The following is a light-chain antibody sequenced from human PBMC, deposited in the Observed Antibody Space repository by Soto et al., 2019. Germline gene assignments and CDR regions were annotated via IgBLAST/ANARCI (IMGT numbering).Light chain of an antibody. CDR1: QSVSSSY. CDR3: QQYGSSPPIP. J-gene: IGKJ5*01. Sequence: EIVLTQSPGTLSLSPGERATLSCRASQSVSSSYLAWYQQKPGQAPRLLIYGASSRATGIPDRFSGSGSGTDFTLTISRMEPEDFAVYYLQQYGSSPPIPFGQGTRLEIK. CDR2: GAS. V-gene: IGKV3-20*01.